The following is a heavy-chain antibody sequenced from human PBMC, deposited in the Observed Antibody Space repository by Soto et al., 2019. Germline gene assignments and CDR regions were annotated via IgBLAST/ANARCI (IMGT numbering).Heavy chain of an antibody. V-gene: IGHV1-69*06. CDR3: ARGGNYYRPDAFDI. D-gene: IGHD1-26*01. Sequence: QVQLVQSGAEVKKPGSSVKVSCKASGGTFSSYAISWVRQAPGQGLEWMGGIIPIFGTANYAQKFQGRVTINADKSTSTAYMELSSLRSEDTAVYYCARGGNYYRPDAFDIWGQGTMVTVSS. CDR2: IIPIFGTA. J-gene: IGHJ3*02. CDR1: GGTFSSYA.